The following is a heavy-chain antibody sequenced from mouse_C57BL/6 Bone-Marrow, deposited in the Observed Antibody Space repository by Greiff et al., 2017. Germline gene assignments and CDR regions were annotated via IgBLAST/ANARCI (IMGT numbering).Heavy chain of an antibody. CDR3: ARRSKPHYLDY. V-gene: IGHV1-26*01. CDR1: GYTFTNYY. Sequence: EVQLQQSGPELVKPGASVKISCKASGYTFTNYYMNWVKQSHGKSLEWIGDINPNNGGTSYNQKFKGKATLTVDKSSSTAYMELRSLTSEDSAVYYCARRSKPHYLDYWGQGTTLTVSS. CDR2: INPNNGGT. J-gene: IGHJ2*01. D-gene: IGHD6-1*01.